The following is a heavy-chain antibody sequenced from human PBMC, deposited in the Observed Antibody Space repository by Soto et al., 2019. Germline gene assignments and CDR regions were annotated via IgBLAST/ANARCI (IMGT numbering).Heavy chain of an antibody. J-gene: IGHJ6*03. V-gene: IGHV1-18*01. D-gene: IGHD3-9*01. Sequence: QVQLVQSGAEVKKPGASVKVSCKAAGYTFTSYGISWVRQAPGQVREWMGCIRAYNGNTNYAQKLQGRVTMTTDTSTSTAYMELRSRLSDDTAGYYCATFRYFDWSYYMDVGGKGPTDTVSS. CDR3: ATFRYFDWSYYMDV. CDR2: IRAYNGNT. CDR1: GYTFTSYG.